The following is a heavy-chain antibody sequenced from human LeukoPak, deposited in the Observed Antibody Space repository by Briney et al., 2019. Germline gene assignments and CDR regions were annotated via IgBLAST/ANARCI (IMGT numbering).Heavy chain of an antibody. V-gene: IGHV1-8*01. CDR3: ARESGFYGSGSRY. CDR1: GYTFTSYD. CDR2: MNANSGNT. D-gene: IGHD3-10*01. Sequence: ASVKVSCKASGYTFTSYDINWVRQVTGQGLEWMGWMNANSGNTGYAQKFQGRVTMTRNTSVTTAYMDLSSLRSEGTAVYFCARESGFYGSGSRYWGQGTLVTVSS. J-gene: IGHJ4*02.